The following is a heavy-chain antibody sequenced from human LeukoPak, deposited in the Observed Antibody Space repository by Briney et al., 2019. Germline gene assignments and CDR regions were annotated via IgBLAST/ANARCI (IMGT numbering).Heavy chain of an antibody. D-gene: IGHD3-10*01. CDR1: GGSISSGGYS. J-gene: IGHJ5*02. CDR3: ARYGSGSRSTADWFDP. Sequence: SETLSLTCAVSGGSISSGGYSWSWIRQPPGKGLEWIGYIYYSGSTYYNPSLKSRVTISVDTSKNQFSLKLSSVTAADTAVYYCARYGSGSRSTADWFDPWGQGTLVTVSS. V-gene: IGHV4-31*11. CDR2: IYYSGST.